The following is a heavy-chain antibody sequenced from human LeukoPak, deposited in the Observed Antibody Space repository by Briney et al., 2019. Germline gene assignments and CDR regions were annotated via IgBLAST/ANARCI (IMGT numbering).Heavy chain of an antibody. CDR3: AKALLKLELGIYYMDV. CDR2: IRYDGSNK. CDR1: GFTFSSYG. Sequence: GGSLRLSCAASGFTFSSYGMHWVRQAPGKGLEWVAFIRYDGSNKYYADSVKGRFTISRDNSKNTLYLQMNSLRAEDTAVYYCAKALLKLELGIYYMDVWGKGTTVTVSS. J-gene: IGHJ6*03. D-gene: IGHD1-7*01. V-gene: IGHV3-30*02.